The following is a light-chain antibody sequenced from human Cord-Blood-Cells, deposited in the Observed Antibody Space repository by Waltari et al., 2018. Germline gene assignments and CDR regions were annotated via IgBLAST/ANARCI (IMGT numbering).Light chain of an antibody. CDR3: QQSYSAPCS. V-gene: IGKV1-39*01. J-gene: IGKJ2*04. CDR1: QSISSY. Sequence: DIKMTYPPSSPSASVGGRVTITCRASQSISSYLNWYQQKPGKAPKLLIYAASSLQSGVPSRFSGSGSGTDFTLTISSLQPEDFATYYCQQSYSAPCSFGQGTKLEIK. CDR2: AAS.